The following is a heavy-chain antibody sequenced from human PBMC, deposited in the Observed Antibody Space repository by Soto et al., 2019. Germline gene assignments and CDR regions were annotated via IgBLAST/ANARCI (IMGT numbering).Heavy chain of an antibody. J-gene: IGHJ5*02. D-gene: IGHD3-3*01. CDR2: IVPMFGTA. CDR1: GGTFGNSA. Sequence: QVQLVQSGAEVKKPGSSVNVSCKTSGGTFGNSAVTWVRQAPGQGLEWLGGIVPMFGTANYAQKFQGRVTITADESTITAYMEFNSLKTDDTAVYYCARDGDPQSAFWSGPLGGGRFDPWGQGTLVTVSS. CDR3: ARDGDPQSAFWSGPLGGGRFDP. V-gene: IGHV1-69*12.